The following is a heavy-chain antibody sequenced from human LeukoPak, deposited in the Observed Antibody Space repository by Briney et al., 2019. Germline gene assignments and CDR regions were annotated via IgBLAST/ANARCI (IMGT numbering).Heavy chain of an antibody. Sequence: GGSLRLSCAASGFTFSSYWMSWVRQAPGKGLEWVANIKQDGSEKYYVDSVKGRFTISRDNAKNSLYLQMNSLRAEDTAVYYCARDLLGYYGSGSYIYFDYWGQGTLVTVSS. CDR1: GFTFSSYW. J-gene: IGHJ4*02. D-gene: IGHD3-10*01. CDR3: ARDLLGYYGSGSYIYFDY. V-gene: IGHV3-7*01. CDR2: IKQDGSEK.